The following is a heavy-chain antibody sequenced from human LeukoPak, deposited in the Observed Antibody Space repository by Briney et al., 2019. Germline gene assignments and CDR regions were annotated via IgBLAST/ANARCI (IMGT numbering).Heavy chain of an antibody. CDR2: ISYDGSNK. CDR3: ARDRYGDYGDFDY. J-gene: IGHJ4*02. CDR1: GFTFSSYA. Sequence: GRSLRLSCAASGFTFSSYAMHWVRQAPGKGLEWVAVISYDGSNKYYADSVKGRFTISRDNSKNTLYLRMNSLRAEDTAVYYCARDRYGDYGDFDYWGQGTLVTVSS. V-gene: IGHV3-30*04. D-gene: IGHD4-17*01.